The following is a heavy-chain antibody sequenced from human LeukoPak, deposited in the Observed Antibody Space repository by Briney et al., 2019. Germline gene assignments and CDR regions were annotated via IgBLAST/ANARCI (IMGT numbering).Heavy chain of an antibody. CDR3: AKGGIAAAGTFTDY. D-gene: IGHD6-13*01. Sequence: GGSLRLSCAASGFTFSSYAMSWVRQAPGKGLEWVSVISGSGGSTYYADSVKGRFSIPRDNSKNTLYLQMNSLRAEDTAVYYCAKGGIAAAGTFTDYWGQGTLVTVSS. CDR1: GFTFSSYA. J-gene: IGHJ4*02. V-gene: IGHV3-23*01. CDR2: ISGSGGST.